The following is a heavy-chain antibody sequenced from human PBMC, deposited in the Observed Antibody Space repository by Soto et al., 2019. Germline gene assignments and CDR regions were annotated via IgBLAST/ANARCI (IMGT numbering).Heavy chain of an antibody. CDR3: ARDGNGVDF. J-gene: IGHJ6*02. CDR1: GFTFGDYC. CDR2: IKQDGTEL. Sequence: PGGPLRLSCSASGFTFGDYCMTWVRQAPGKGLEWVANIKQDGTELYYVDSVKGRFTISRDNAKDSVYLQMNSLRAEDTAVYYCARDGNGVDFWGQGTTVTVSS. D-gene: IGHD1-26*01. V-gene: IGHV3-7*05.